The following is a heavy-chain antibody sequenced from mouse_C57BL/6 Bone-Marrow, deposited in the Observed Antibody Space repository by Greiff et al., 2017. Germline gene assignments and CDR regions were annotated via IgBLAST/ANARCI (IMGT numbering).Heavy chain of an antibody. CDR3: ARQLRLRYFDV. J-gene: IGHJ1*03. V-gene: IGHV5-2*01. CDR1: EYEFPSHD. D-gene: IGHD3-2*02. CDR2: INSDGGST. Sequence: DVKLVESGGGLVQPGESLKLSCESNEYEFPSHDMSWVRKTPEKRLELVAAINSDGGSTYYPDTMERRFIISRDNTKKALYLQMSSLRSEDTALYYCARQLRLRYFDVWGTGTTVTVSS.